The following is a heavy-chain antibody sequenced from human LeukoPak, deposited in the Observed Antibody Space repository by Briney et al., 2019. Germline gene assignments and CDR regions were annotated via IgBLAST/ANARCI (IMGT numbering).Heavy chain of an antibody. Sequence: GASVKVSCKASGYTFTGYYMHWVRQAPGQGLEWMGWISAYNGNTNYAQKLQGRVTMTTDTSTSTAYMELRSLRSDDTAVYYCARAEIVVVPAAIGGFNRGDWFDPWGQGTLVTVSS. J-gene: IGHJ5*02. V-gene: IGHV1-18*04. D-gene: IGHD2-2*01. CDR2: ISAYNGNT. CDR1: GYTFTGYY. CDR3: ARAEIVVVPAAIGGFNRGDWFDP.